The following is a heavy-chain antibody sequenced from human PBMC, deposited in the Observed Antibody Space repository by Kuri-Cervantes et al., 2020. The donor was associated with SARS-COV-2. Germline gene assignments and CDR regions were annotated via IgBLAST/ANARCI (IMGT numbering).Heavy chain of an antibody. D-gene: IGHD2-15*01. V-gene: IGHV3-7*01. CDR2: INQDGSEK. Sequence: GESLKISCAASGFTFSSYWMSWVRQAPGKGLEWVASINQDGSEKYYVDSVKDRFTISRDTAKNSLYLQMNSLRAEDTTVYYCARDERYCSGGSCYSEAGNWFDPWGQGTLVTVSS. J-gene: IGHJ5*02. CDR3: ARDERYCSGGSCYSEAGNWFDP. CDR1: GFTFSSYW.